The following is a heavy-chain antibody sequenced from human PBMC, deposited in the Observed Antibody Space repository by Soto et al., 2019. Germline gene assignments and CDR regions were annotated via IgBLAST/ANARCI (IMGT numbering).Heavy chain of an antibody. CDR3: ARVRVRDDSSDY. J-gene: IGHJ4*02. V-gene: IGHV3-48*03. Sequence: GRSLRLSCAASGFTFSSYEMNWVRQAPGKGLEWVSYISSSATGSFYADSVKGRFTMSRDDANNSLYLQMNSLRDEDTAVYYGARVRVRDDSSDYWGQGTMVTVSS. D-gene: IGHD3-22*01. CDR1: GFTFSSYE. CDR2: ISSSATGS.